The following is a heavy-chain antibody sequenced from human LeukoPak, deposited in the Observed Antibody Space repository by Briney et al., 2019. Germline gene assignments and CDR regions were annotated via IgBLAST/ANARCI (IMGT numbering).Heavy chain of an antibody. Sequence: ASVKVSCKASGYTFTSYGISWVRQAPGQGLEWMGWVSAYNGNTNYAQKLQGRVTMTTDTSTSTAYMELRSLRSDDTAVYYCARDGVGCSSTSCPRYYYYYGMDVWGKGTTVTVSS. CDR3: ARDGVGCSSTSCPRYYYYYGMDV. J-gene: IGHJ6*04. CDR2: VSAYNGNT. D-gene: IGHD2-2*01. CDR1: GYTFTSYG. V-gene: IGHV1-18*04.